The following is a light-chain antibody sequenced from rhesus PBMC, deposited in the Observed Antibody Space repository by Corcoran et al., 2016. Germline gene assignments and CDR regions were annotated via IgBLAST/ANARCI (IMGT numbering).Light chain of an antibody. Sequence: DIQMTQSPSSLSASVGDTVTISCRASQRVMNWLAWYQQKPGKAPKLLIYRASQLQSGVPSRFSGGGSGTDFTLTISSLQSEDVATYFCQQYIRGPLTFGGGTKVDLK. CDR3: QQYIRGPLT. CDR2: RAS. J-gene: IGKJ4*01. CDR1: QRVMNW. V-gene: IGKV1-22*01.